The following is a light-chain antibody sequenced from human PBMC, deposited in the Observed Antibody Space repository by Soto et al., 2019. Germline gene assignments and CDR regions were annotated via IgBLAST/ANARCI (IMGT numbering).Light chain of an antibody. J-gene: IGKJ1*01. Sequence: EIVLTQSPGTLSLSPGERATLSCRASQSVSSSYLAWYHQKHGQXHRLLIYGASSRATGIPDRFSGSGSGTDLTLTISRLEPEDFEVYYCQQYGSSPWTFGQGTKVDIK. CDR2: GAS. V-gene: IGKV3-20*01. CDR3: QQYGSSPWT. CDR1: QSVSSSY.